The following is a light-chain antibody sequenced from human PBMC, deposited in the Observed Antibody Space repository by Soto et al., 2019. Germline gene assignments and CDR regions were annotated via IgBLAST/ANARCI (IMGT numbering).Light chain of an antibody. CDR2: DVS. CDR1: SSVVGGYNY. V-gene: IGLV2-14*01. Sequence: QSALNQPASGSGAPGQSITISCTGTSSVVGGYNYVSWYQQHPGKAPKFMIYDVSNRPSGVSTRFSGSKSGNTASLTISGLQAEDEADYYCSSHTSGSTRVFGSGTKVTVL. J-gene: IGLJ1*01. CDR3: SSHTSGSTRV.